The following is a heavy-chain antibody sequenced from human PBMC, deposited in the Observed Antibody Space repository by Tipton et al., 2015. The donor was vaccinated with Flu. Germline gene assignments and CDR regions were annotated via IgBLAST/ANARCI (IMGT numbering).Heavy chain of an antibody. CDR1: GGSISSYY. J-gene: IGHJ6*02. CDR2: IYYSGTT. Sequence: GLVKPSETLSLTCTVSGGSISSYYWGWVRQPPGKGLEWIGSIYYSGTTYYNPSLKSRVTISVDSSKNEFSLTLASLTAADTAVYYCARDLWNDRRAYYYYGVDVWGQGTTVTVSS. V-gene: IGHV4-39*07. D-gene: IGHD1-1*01. CDR3: ARDLWNDRRAYYYYGVDV.